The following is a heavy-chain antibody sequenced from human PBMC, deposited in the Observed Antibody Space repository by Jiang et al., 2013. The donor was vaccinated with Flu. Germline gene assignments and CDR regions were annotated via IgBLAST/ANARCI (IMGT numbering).Heavy chain of an antibody. D-gene: IGHD3-22*01. CDR2: ISAYNGNT. CDR3: ARDTYDSSGYPPFDP. J-gene: IGHJ5*02. CDR1: GYTFTNYD. V-gene: IGHV1-18*01. Sequence: GAEVKKPGASVKVSCKASGYTFTNYDISWVRQAPGQGLEWMGWISAYNGNTNYAQKLQGRVTMTTDTSTSTAYMELRSLRSDDTAVYYCARDTYDSSGYPPFDPWGQGTLVTVSS.